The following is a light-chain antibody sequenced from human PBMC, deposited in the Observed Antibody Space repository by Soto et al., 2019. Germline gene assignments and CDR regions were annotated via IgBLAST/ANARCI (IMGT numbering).Light chain of an antibody. CDR2: EVS. Sequence: QSALTQPASVSGSPGQSITISCTGTSSDVGGYNYVSWYQQHPGKAPKLMIYEVSNRPSGVSNRFSGSKSGNMASLTVSGLQAEDEGDYYCCSYGGGNNFYVFGTGTKLTVL. V-gene: IGLV2-14*01. CDR1: SSDVGGYNY. CDR3: CSYGGGNNFYV. J-gene: IGLJ1*01.